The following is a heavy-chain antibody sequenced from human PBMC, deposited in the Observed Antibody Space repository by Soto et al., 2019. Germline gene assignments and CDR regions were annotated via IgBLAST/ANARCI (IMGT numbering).Heavy chain of an antibody. J-gene: IGHJ3*02. D-gene: IGHD3-3*01. Sequence: SETLSLTCTVSGASINNGDYYWSWIRQPPGKGLEWIGYIYYSGTTYYNSSFKSRVTISIDTSKNQFSLKLSSVTAADTAVYYCARRFGPRAFDIWGQGTLVTVSS. CDR2: IYYSGTT. CDR3: ARRFGPRAFDI. V-gene: IGHV4-30-4*01. CDR1: GASINNGDYY.